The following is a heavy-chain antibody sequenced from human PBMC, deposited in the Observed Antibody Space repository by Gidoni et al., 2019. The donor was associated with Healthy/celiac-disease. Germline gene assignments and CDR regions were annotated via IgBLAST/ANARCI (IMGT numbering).Heavy chain of an antibody. D-gene: IGHD6-13*01. CDR2: INAGNGNT. CDR3: AGWGRGAAAAGTGRAFDI. CDR1: GSTFTSYA. V-gene: IGHV1-3*01. J-gene: IGHJ3*02. Sequence: QVQLVQSGAEGKKPGASVKGSCKASGSTFTSYAMHWVRQAPGQRLEWMGWINAGNGNTKNSQKFQGRVTITRDTSASTAYMELSSLRSEDTAVYYCAGWGRGAAAAGTGRAFDIWGQGTMVTVSS.